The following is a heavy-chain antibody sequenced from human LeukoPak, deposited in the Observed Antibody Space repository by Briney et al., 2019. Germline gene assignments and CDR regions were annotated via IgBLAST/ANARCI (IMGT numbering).Heavy chain of an antibody. CDR2: ARKKADSYAT. J-gene: IGHJ4*02. CDR3: VSLVGDF. CDR1: GFTFSDYS. V-gene: IGHV3-72*01. D-gene: IGHD2-15*01. Sequence: PGGSLRLSCAASGFTFSDYSMDWVRQAPGKGLEWVGRARKKADSYATEYATSVKGRFTISRDDSKNSLYLHMNSLNTDDTAVYRCVSLVGDFWGLGTLVTVSS.